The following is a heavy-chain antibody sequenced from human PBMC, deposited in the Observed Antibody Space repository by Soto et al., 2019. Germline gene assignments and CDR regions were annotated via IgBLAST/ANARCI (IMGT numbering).Heavy chain of an antibody. CDR1: GGSVSSCCNY. CDR3: TRGLSSPSATGI. J-gene: IGHJ4*02. V-gene: IGHV4-39*01. CDR2: IHNSGST. D-gene: IGHD6-6*01. Sequence: QPQLQASGPGLVKPSETLSLTCTVSGGSVSSCCNYWGWVRQPPGKGLEWIGSIHNSGSTSYNPSLKSRVTISVDTPKNQFSLNLTSVTAADTAVYYCTRGLSSPSATGIWGQGTLVTVSS.